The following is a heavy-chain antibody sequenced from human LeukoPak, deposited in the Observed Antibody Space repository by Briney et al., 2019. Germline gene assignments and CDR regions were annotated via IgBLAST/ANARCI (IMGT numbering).Heavy chain of an antibody. CDR1: GGSISTYY. V-gene: IGHV4-59*01. CDR3: ARGGSYYGYFDY. Sequence: PSETLSLXCTVSGGSISTYYWSWIRLPPGKGLEWIAYIYYSGSTNYNPSLKSRVTISVDTSKNLFSLKLSSVTAADTAVYYCARGGSYYGYFDYWGHGALVTVSS. D-gene: IGHD1-26*01. J-gene: IGHJ4*01. CDR2: IYYSGST.